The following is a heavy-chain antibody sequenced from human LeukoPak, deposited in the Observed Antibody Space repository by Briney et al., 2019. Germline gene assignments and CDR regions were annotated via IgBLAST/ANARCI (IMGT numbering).Heavy chain of an antibody. CDR3: AKDSPYYYDSRGHGGGY. Sequence: GGSLRLSCAASGFTFSSYGMHWVRQAPGKGLEWVAFIRYDGSNKYYADSVKGRFTISRDNSENTLYLQMNSLRAEDTAVYYCAKDSPYYYDSRGHGGGYWGQGTLVTVSS. V-gene: IGHV3-30*02. J-gene: IGHJ4*02. CDR2: IRYDGSNK. CDR1: GFTFSSYG. D-gene: IGHD3-22*01.